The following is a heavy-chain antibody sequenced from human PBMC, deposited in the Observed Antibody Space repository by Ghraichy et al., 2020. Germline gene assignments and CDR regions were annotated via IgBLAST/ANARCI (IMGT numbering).Heavy chain of an antibody. V-gene: IGHV3-48*01. J-gene: IGHJ4*02. CDR1: GFTFSSYS. D-gene: IGHD6-19*01. Sequence: LSLTCAASGFTFSSYSINWVRQAPGKGLEWVSYITSSSSVIYNADSVKGRFTISRDNAKNSLYLQMNSLRAEDTAVYYCATFSGVAAYFDYWGQGTLVTVSS. CDR3: ATFSGVAAYFDY. CDR2: ITSSSSVI.